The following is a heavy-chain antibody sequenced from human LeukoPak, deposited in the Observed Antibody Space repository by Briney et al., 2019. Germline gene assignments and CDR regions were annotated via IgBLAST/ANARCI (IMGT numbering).Heavy chain of an antibody. CDR1: GGTFSSYA. J-gene: IGHJ4*02. D-gene: IGHD6-13*01. CDR3: ARDEISYSNSREGY. CDR2: IIPILGIA. Sequence: SVKVSCKASGGTFSSYAISWVRQAPGQGLEWMGRIIPILGIANYAQKFQDRVTITADKSTSTAYMELSSLRSEDTAVYYCARDEISYSNSREGYWGQGTLVTVSS. V-gene: IGHV1-69*04.